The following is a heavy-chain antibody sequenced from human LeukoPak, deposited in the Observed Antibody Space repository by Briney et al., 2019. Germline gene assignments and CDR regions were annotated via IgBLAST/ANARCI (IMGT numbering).Heavy chain of an antibody. CDR2: ISGDGGST. Sequence: GGSLRLSCVAPGFXFDDYAMHWVRQAPGKGLEWVSLISGDGGSTFYADSVKGRFTISRDNSKNSLYLQMSSLRSEDTALYYCARESDSSGWYDSWGQGTLVTVSS. V-gene: IGHV3-43*02. CDR1: GFXFDDYA. CDR3: ARESDSSGWYDS. D-gene: IGHD3-22*01. J-gene: IGHJ5*01.